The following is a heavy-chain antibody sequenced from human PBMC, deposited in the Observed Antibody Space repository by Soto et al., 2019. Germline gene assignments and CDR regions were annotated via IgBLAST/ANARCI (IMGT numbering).Heavy chain of an antibody. CDR3: ARGLAAAGTWGGYYYYGMDV. J-gene: IGHJ6*02. D-gene: IGHD6-13*01. CDR2: ISSSGSTI. CDR1: GFTFSDYY. V-gene: IGHV3-11*01. Sequence: GESLKISCGASGFTFSDYYMSWIRQAPGKGLEWVSYISSSGSTIYYADSVKGRFTISRYNARNSLYLQMNSLRAEDTAVYYCARGLAAAGTWGGYYYYGMDVWGQGTTVTVSS.